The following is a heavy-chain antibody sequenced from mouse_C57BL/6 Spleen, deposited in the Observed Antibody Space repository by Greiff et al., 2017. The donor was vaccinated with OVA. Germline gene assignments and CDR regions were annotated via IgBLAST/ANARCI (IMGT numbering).Heavy chain of an antibody. J-gene: IGHJ2*01. CDR2: IYPGDGDT. D-gene: IGHD2-4*01. V-gene: IGHV1-82*01. CDR1: GYAFSSSW. Sequence: VQLVESGPELVKPGASVKISCKASGYAFSSSWMNWVKQRPGKGLEWIGRIYPGDGDTNYNGKFKGKATLTADKSSSTAYMQLSSLTSEDSAVSFCTRGGLRHGGFYDWGQGTTLTVSS. CDR3: TRGGLRHGGFYD.